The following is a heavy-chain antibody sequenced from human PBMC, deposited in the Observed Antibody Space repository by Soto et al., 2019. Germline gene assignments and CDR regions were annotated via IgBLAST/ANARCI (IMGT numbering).Heavy chain of an antibody. CDR1: GGTFSSHT. Sequence: QDQLVQSGAEVKKPGSSVKVSCKASGGTFSSHTFSWVRQAPGQGLEGMGRIIPALGTATYAQKFQGRVTITADESATTAYMELNSLRSVDTAVYYCTSPDFGDYWSFDLWGRGTLVTVSS. D-gene: IGHD4-17*01. J-gene: IGHJ2*01. CDR2: IIPALGTA. CDR3: TSPDFGDYWSFDL. V-gene: IGHV1-69*08.